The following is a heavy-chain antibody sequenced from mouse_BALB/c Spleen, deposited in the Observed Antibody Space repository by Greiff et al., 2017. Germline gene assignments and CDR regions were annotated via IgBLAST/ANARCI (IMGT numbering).Heavy chain of an antibody. CDR1: GFNIKDTY. V-gene: IGHV14-3*02. CDR3: AKRIMDE. CDR2: IDPANGNT. Sequence: EVQLQQSGAELVKPGASVKLSCTASGFNIKDTYMHWVKQRPEQGLEWIGRIDPANGNTKYDPKFQGKATITADTSSNTAYLQLSSLPSEDTAVYSCAKRIMDEWGKETAVTVSS. J-gene: IGHJ4*01.